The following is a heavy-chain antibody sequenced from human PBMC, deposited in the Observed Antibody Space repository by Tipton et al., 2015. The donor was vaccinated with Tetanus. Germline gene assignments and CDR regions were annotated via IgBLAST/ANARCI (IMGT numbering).Heavy chain of an antibody. CDR2: MNPNSGNT. CDR3: TREKTYRITMNADRFAP. Sequence: QLVQSGAEVKKPGASVKVSCKASGYTFTSYDINWVRQATGQGLEWMGWMNPNSGNTGYAQKFQGRVTMTRNTSISTAYMELSSLRAEDTAVYYWTREKTYRITMNADRFAPWGQGTLGPVSS. CDR1: GYTFTSYD. J-gene: IGHJ5*02. V-gene: IGHV1-8*01. D-gene: IGHD3-22*01.